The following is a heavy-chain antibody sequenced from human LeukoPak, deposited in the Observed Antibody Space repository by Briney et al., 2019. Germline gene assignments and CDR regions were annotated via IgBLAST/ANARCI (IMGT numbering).Heavy chain of an antibody. D-gene: IGHD6-19*01. CDR3: ARGIAETGSHGGAFDS. CDR1: KFTFGDYA. Sequence: GGSLRLSCIVSKFTFGDYAMNWVRQAPGKGLEWVGFIRSEHFGGTTEYAASVKGRFTFSRDDSKNIAYLQMNSLKTEDTGVYYCARGIAETGSHGGAFDSWGQRTLVTVSS. V-gene: IGHV3-49*04. CDR2: IRSEHFGGTT. J-gene: IGHJ4*02.